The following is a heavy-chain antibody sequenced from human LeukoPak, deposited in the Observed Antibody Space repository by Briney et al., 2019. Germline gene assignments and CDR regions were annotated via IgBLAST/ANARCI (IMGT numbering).Heavy chain of an antibody. CDR3: AGLGELMVDY. J-gene: IGHJ4*02. CDR2: INHSGST. Sequence: PSETLSLTCAVYGGSFSGYYWSWIRQPPGKGREWIGEINHSGSTNYNPSLKSRVTIPVDTSKNQFSLKLSSVTAADTAVYYCAGLGELMVDYWGQGTLVTVSS. V-gene: IGHV4-34*01. D-gene: IGHD3-16*01. CDR1: GGSFSGYY.